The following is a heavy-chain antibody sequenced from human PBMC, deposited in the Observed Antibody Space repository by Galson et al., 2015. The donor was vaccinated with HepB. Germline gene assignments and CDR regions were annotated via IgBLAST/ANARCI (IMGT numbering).Heavy chain of an antibody. CDR3: ARHRGEADYYDSILYAFDI. CDR1: GYSFTSYW. D-gene: IGHD3-22*01. Sequence: QSGAEVKKPGESLRISCKGSGYSFTSYWISWVRQMPGKGLEWMGRIDPSDSYTNYSPSFQGHVTISADKSISTAYLQWSSLKASDTAMYYCARHRGEADYYDSILYAFDIWGQGTMVTVSS. V-gene: IGHV5-10-1*01. J-gene: IGHJ3*02. CDR2: IDPSDSYT.